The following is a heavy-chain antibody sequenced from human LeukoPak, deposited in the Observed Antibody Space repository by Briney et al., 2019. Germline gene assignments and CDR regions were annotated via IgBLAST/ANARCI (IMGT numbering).Heavy chain of an antibody. Sequence: SETLSLTCTVSGGSISSYYWSWIRQPPGRGLEWIGYIYYSGSTNYNPSLKSRVTISVDTSKNQFSLKLSSVTAADTAVYYCAIKIAAAGTDPTYYYYYYMDVWGKGTTVTVSS. V-gene: IGHV4-59*01. CDR1: GGSISSYY. D-gene: IGHD6-13*01. CDR2: IYYSGST. CDR3: AIKIAAAGTDPTYYYYYYMDV. J-gene: IGHJ6*03.